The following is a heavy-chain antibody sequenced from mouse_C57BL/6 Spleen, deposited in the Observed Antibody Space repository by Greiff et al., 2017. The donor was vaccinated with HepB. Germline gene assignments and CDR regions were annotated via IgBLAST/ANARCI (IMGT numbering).Heavy chain of an antibody. J-gene: IGHJ2*01. V-gene: IGHV1-64*01. D-gene: IGHD4-1*01. CDR3: ELTGTSYYFDY. CDR1: GYTFTSYW. CDR2: IHPNSGST. Sequence: QVQLQQPGAELVKPGASVKLSCKASGYTFTSYWMHWVKQRPGQGLEWIGMIHPNSGSTNYNEKFKSKATLTVDKSSSTAYMQLSSLTSEDSAVYYCELTGTSYYFDYWGQGTTLTVSS.